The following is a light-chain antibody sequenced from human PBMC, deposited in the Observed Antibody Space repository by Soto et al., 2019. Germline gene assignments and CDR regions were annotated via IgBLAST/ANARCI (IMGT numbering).Light chain of an antibody. CDR2: AAS. CDR1: QSLTNNY. J-gene: IGKJ4*01. CDR3: QQYGSSLPVT. Sequence: EIVLTQSPGTLSLSPGERATLSCRASQSLTNNYLAWYQQKPGQAPRLLIYAASSRATGIPDRFSGSGAETDLTLSISRLEPEDVAVCYCQQYGSSLPVTFGGGTNVEIK. V-gene: IGKV3-20*01.